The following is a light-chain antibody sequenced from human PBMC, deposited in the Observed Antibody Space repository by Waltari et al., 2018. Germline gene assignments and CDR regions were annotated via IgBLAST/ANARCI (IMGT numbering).Light chain of an antibody. CDR1: QSLAHSDGNTY. V-gene: IGKV2-30*02. J-gene: IGKJ2*01. CDR3: MQATHWPYT. Sequence: DVVMTQSPLSLPVTLGQPASISCSSSQSLAHSDGNTYLNWFHQRPGQAPRRLIYRISHRDSGVPGRGSGSGSGTDFTRRISRVEAEDVGGVYYCMQATHWPYTFGQGTKLDIK. CDR2: RIS.